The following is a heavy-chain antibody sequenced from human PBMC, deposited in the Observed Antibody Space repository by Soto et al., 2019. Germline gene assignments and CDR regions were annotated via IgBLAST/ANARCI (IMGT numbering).Heavy chain of an antibody. V-gene: IGHV4-34*01. Sequence: QVQLQQWGAGLLKPSETLSLTCAVYGGSFTGYYWSYIRQSPGKGLEWIGEINHGGSTNYNPSLKSRVTISVDKSKNKFSLRLTSVTAADTAVYYCARDRSYSALDVWGQGTMVTVSS. CDR2: INHGGST. CDR3: ARDRSYSALDV. J-gene: IGHJ6*02. CDR1: GGSFTGYY.